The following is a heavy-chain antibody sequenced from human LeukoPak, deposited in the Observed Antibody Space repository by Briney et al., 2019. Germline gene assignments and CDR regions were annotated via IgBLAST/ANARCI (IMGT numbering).Heavy chain of an antibody. CDR3: ARGQGRRWYYYGMDV. Sequence: SETLSLTCAVYGGSFSGYYWSWIRQPPGKGLEWSGEINHSGSTNYNPSLKSRVTISVDTSKNQFSLKLSSVTAADTAVYYCARGQGRRWYYYGMDVWGQGTAVTVSS. D-gene: IGHD5-24*01. CDR1: GGSFSGYY. CDR2: INHSGST. V-gene: IGHV4-34*01. J-gene: IGHJ6*02.